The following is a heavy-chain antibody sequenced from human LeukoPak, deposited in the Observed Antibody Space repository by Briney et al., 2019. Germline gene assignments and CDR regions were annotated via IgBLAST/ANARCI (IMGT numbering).Heavy chain of an antibody. CDR3: ARVLVSRSIVWYYYYYMDV. J-gene: IGHJ6*03. V-gene: IGHV4-59*01. D-gene: IGHD2-21*01. CDR1: GGSISSYY. CDR2: IYYSGST. Sequence: SETLSLTCTVSGGSISSYYWSWIRQPPGKGLEWIGYIYYSGSTNYNPSLKSRVTISVDTSKNQFSLKLSSVTAADTAVYYCARVLVSRSIVWYYYYYMDVWGKGTTVTVSS.